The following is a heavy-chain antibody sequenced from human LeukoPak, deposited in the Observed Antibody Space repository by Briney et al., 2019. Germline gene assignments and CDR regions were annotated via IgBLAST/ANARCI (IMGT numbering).Heavy chain of an antibody. Sequence: SETLSLTCAGSGGSISSNWWSWVRHPPGKGLEWIGEINHSGSTYYNPSLKSRVTISVGTSKNQFSLKLSSVTAADTAVYYCARDYQGGYGDKTVDYWGQGTLVTVSS. CDR1: GGSISSNW. CDR3: ARDYQGGYGDKTVDY. J-gene: IGHJ4*02. D-gene: IGHD5-18*01. CDR2: INHSGST. V-gene: IGHV4-4*02.